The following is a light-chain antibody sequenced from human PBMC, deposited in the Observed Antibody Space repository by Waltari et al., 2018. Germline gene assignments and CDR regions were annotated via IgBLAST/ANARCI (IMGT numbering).Light chain of an antibody. V-gene: IGLV3-19*01. CDR3: SSRNGRADQVV. Sequence: SSELTQDPGVSVALGQPFTITCQGDRLRTSSATWYQLKPGQAPVLVIYGKDKRPSGIPDRFSGYSSGTTSSLTITGAQAEDEADYYCSSRNGRADQVVFAGGTKVTVL. J-gene: IGLJ3*02. CDR1: RLRTSS. CDR2: GKD.